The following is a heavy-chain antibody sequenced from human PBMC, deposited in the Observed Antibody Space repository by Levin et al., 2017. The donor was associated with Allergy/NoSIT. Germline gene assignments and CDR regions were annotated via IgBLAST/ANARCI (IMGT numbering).Heavy chain of an antibody. CDR3: ARDLYNDDSVFGY. CDR2: INPHSGDT. Sequence: EASVKVSCKASRYIFSDYFIHWVRQAPGQGLEWMGWINPHSGDTKYAQEVQGRVTMTRDTSISTAYMELTRLTSDDTAVYYCARDLYNDDSVFGYWGQGTLVNVFS. D-gene: IGHD3-22*01. CDR1: RYIFSDYF. J-gene: IGHJ4*02. V-gene: IGHV1-2*02.